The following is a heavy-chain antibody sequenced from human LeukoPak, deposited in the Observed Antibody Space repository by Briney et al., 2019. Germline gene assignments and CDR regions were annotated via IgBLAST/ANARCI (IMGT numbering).Heavy chain of an antibody. CDR2: IYSGGTT. CDR1: GFTFSSYV. J-gene: IGHJ3*02. D-gene: IGHD3-22*01. V-gene: IGHV3-53*04. CDR3: ARGLVDSFHAFDI. Sequence: GSLRLSCAASGFTFSSYVMNWVRQAPGKGLEWVSAIYSGGTTYYADSVKGRFTISRHNSKNTLYLQMNSLRAEDTAVYYCARGLVDSFHAFDIWGQGTMVTVSS.